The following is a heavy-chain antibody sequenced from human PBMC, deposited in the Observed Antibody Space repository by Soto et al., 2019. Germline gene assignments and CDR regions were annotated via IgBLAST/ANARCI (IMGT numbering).Heavy chain of an antibody. J-gene: IGHJ4*02. CDR3: PKDRVVTTRTTTTDY. V-gene: IGHV3-23*01. CDR1: GFTFSSYA. Sequence: EVQLLESGGGLVQPGGSLRLSCAASGFTFSSYAMSWVRQAPGKGLEWVSAISGSGGSTYYADSVKGRFTISRDNSKNTLYLQMNSLRAEATAVYYCPKDRVVTTRTTTTDYWGQGPLVTVSS. D-gene: IGHD1-1*01. CDR2: ISGSGGST.